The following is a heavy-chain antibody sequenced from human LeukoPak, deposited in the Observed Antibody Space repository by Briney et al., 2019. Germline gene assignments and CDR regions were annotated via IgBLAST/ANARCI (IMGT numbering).Heavy chain of an antibody. Sequence: GSSVKVSCKASGGTFSSYAISWVRQAPGQGLEWMGGINPIFGTANYAQKFQGRVTITADESTSTAYMELSSLRSEDTAVYYCAREFDSSGYGSLFRGQGTLVTVSS. CDR3: AREFDSSGYGSLF. D-gene: IGHD3-22*01. V-gene: IGHV1-69*01. CDR1: GGTFSSYA. J-gene: IGHJ4*02. CDR2: INPIFGTA.